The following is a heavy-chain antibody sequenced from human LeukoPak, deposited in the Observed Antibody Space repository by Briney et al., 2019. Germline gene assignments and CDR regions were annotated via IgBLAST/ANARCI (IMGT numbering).Heavy chain of an antibody. CDR2: INPSGGSP. V-gene: IGHV1-46*01. J-gene: IGHJ4*02. Sequence: GASVKVSCKASVNTFTNSYVHWVRQPPGQGLGGRGIINPSGGSPTYAQKFQGRVTMTKDTSTTTIYMDLSSLRSDDTAMYYCASETPIAAGPPFFDYWGQGTLVTVSS. CDR1: VNTFTNSY. CDR3: ASETPIAAGPPFFDY. D-gene: IGHD6-6*01.